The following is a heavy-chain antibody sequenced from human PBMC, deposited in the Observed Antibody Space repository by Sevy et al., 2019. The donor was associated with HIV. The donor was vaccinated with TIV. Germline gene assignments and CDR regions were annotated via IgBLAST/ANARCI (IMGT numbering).Heavy chain of an antibody. D-gene: IGHD4-4*01. CDR3: AREGGTVTEAGSACGMDV. CDR2: IWYDGSNK. V-gene: IGHV3-33*01. Sequence: GGSLRLSCAASGFTFSSYGMHWVRQAPGKGLEWVAVIWYDGSNKYYADSVKGRFTISRDNSKNTLYLQMNSLRAEDTAVYYGAREGGTVTEAGSACGMDVWGQGTTVTVSS. J-gene: IGHJ6*02. CDR1: GFTFSSYG.